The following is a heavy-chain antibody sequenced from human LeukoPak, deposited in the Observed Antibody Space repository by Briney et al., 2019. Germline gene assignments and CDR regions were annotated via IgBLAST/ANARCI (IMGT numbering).Heavy chain of an antibody. D-gene: IGHD3-10*01. J-gene: IGHJ6*02. CDR2: ISDSSSYI. CDR3: ARDSSGSGSYYYYYYSMDV. V-gene: IGHV3-21*01. Sequence: GGSLRLSCAASAFTFSSFSMNWVRQAPGRGLEWVSSISDSSSYIYYADSVKGRFTISRDNAKNSLYLQMNSLRAEDTAVYYCARDSSGSGSYYYYYYSMDVWGQGTTVTVSS. CDR1: AFTFSSFS.